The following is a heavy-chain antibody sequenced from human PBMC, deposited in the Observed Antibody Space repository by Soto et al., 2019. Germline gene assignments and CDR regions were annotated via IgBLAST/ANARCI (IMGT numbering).Heavy chain of an antibody. V-gene: IGHV1-18*01. CDR1: GYTFTSYG. CDR3: AIARGFYCSSTSCYAHDAFDI. D-gene: IGHD2-2*01. CDR2: ISAYNGNT. Sequence: ASVKVSCKASGYTFTSYGISWVRQAPGQGLEWMGWISAYNGNTNYAQKLQGRVTMTTDTSTNTAYMELRSLRSDDTAVYYCAIARGFYCSSTSCYAHDAFDIWGQGTMVTVSS. J-gene: IGHJ3*02.